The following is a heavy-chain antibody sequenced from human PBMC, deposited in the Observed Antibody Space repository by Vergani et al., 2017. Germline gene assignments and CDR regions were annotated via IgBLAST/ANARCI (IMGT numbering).Heavy chain of an antibody. CDR1: GFTFSSYS. V-gene: IGHV3-21*01. CDR2: ISSSSSYK. D-gene: IGHD2-2*02. J-gene: IGHJ5*02. CDR3: AGRATVYRGTKGGNWFDP. Sequence: EVQLVESGGGLVKPGGSLRLSCAASGFTFSSYSMNWVRQAPGKGLEWVSSISSSSSYKDYADSVKGRFTITRDNAKNSHYLQMNSLRAEDTSVYYCAGRATVYRGTKGGNWFDPWGQGTLVTVSS.